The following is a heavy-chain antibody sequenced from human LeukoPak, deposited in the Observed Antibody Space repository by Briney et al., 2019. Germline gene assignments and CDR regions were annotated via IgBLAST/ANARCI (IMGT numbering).Heavy chain of an antibody. Sequence: VASVKVSCKASGYTFTGYYMHWVRQAPGQGLEWMGRINPIIRRTNYAQKFQARVTTTRDTSISTAYMELSRLRSDDTAVYYCARTMIVPLPGDAFDIWGQGTMVTVSS. CDR1: GYTFTGYY. J-gene: IGHJ3*02. CDR3: ARTMIVPLPGDAFDI. D-gene: IGHD3-22*01. CDR2: INPIIRRT. V-gene: IGHV1-2*06.